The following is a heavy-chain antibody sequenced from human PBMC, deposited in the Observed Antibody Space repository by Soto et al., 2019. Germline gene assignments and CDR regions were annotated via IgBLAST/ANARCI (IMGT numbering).Heavy chain of an antibody. CDR1: WFTFSSYA. D-gene: IGHD3-3*01. CDR2: ISYDGSNT. CDR3: ARVIFGDYYGMDV. V-gene: IGHV3-30*03. J-gene: IGHJ6*02. Sequence: GGSLRLSCAASWFTFSSYAMHWVRQAPGKGLEWVAVISYDGSNTYYLGSVKGRFTISRENAENSLYLQMNTLRAGDTAVYYCARVIFGDYYGMDVWGQGTTVTVSS.